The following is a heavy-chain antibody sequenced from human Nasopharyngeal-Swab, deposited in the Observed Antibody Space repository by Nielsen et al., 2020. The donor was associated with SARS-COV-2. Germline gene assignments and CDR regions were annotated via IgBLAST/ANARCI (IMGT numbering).Heavy chain of an antibody. CDR1: GYSFTTYW. CDR2: IYPGDSNT. CDR3: ARPMRPMGHYYFGMDV. J-gene: IGHJ6*02. V-gene: IGHV5-51*01. D-gene: IGHD1-26*01. Sequence: GESLKISCEGSGYSFTTYWIGWVRQMPGKGLEWMGIIYPGDSNTRYSPSFQGQVTISVDKYSSTAYLRWSSLKASDTAIYYCARPMRPMGHYYFGMDVWGQGTTVTVSS.